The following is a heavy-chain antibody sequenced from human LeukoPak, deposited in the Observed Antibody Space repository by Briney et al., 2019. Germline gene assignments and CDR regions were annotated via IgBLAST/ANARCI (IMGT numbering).Heavy chain of an antibody. CDR2: ISTNGDST. V-gene: IGHV3-64*02. J-gene: IGHJ4*02. Sequence: GGSLRLSCAASGFTFSTYAMHWVRQAPGKGLEYVSAISTNGDSTYYADSVKGRFTISRDNSKNTLFLQMGSLRADDMAVYYCARWGSTSCYDYWGQGTLVTVSS. CDR3: ARWGSTSCYDY. D-gene: IGHD2-2*01. CDR1: GFTFSTYA.